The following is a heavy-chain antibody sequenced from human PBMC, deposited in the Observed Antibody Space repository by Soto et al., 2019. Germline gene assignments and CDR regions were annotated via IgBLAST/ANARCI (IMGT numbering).Heavy chain of an antibody. CDR3: GRGGVADGYYYYYYMDV. V-gene: IGHV3-48*01. CDR2: ISSSSSTI. D-gene: IGHD3-10*01. Sequence: EVQLVESGGGLVQPGGSLRLSCAASGFTFSSYSMNWVRQAPGKGLEWVSYISSSSSTIYYANSVKGRFTISRDNAKNAMYLRSTSLSAEDTAVYYCGRGGVADGYYYYYYMDVWGKGTTVSVSS. J-gene: IGHJ6*03. CDR1: GFTFSSYS.